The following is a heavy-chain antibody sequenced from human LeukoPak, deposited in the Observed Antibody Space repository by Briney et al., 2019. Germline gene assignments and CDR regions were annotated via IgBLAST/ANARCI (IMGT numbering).Heavy chain of an antibody. CDR1: GFTFDVYA. CDR2: ISWNSGSI. V-gene: IGHV3-9*01. Sequence: GGSLRLSCAASGFTFDVYAMHWVRQAPGKGLEWVSGISWNSGSIGYADSVKGRFTISRDNAENSLYLQMNSLRAEDTAVYYCAREDEVEMATIWAYWGQGTLVTVSS. D-gene: IGHD5-24*01. CDR3: AREDEVEMATIWAY. J-gene: IGHJ4*02.